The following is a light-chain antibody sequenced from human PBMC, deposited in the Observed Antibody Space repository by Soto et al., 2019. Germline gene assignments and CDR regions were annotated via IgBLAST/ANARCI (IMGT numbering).Light chain of an antibody. CDR3: MQRLDFPS. Sequence: VMTQTPVSLPVSPGESATISCTSSESLLDTADGKIYLDWYLQKPGQSPQLLIYTLSSRASGVPDRFSGGGSPTNFTLTISRVEVEDVGVYYCMQRLDFPSFGGGTKVEIK. V-gene: IGKV2-40*01. CDR2: TLS. J-gene: IGKJ4*01. CDR1: ESLLDTADGKIY.